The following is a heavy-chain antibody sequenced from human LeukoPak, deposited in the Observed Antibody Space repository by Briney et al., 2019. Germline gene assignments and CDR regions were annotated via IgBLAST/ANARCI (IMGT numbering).Heavy chain of an antibody. CDR3: ARGVVIAPQTFDY. CDR2: MYYSGNT. CDR1: GGSISSSSYY. D-gene: IGHD2-21*01. V-gene: IGHV4-39*07. J-gene: IGHJ4*02. Sequence: SETLSLTCTVSGGSISSSSYYWGWIRQPPGKGLEWIGSMYYSGNTYYNPSLKSRVTISVDTSKNQFSLRLSSVTAADTAVYYCARGVVIAPQTFDYWGQGTLVTVSS.